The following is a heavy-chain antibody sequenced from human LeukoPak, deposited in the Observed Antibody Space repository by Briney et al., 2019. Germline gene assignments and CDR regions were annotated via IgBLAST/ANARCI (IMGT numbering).Heavy chain of an antibody. D-gene: IGHD4-17*01. CDR3: AKELYNYGDYGAEGLDV. CDR1: GFDFSSNW. CDR2: ISYDGSSE. V-gene: IGHV3-30*18. Sequence: GALRLSCAASGFDFSSNWMHWVRQAPGKGLEWVALISYDGSSEYYAGSVKGRFTISRDNSKITVYLQMNSLKAEDTAVYYCAKELYNYGDYGAEGLDVGGQGTTVTVS. J-gene: IGHJ6*02.